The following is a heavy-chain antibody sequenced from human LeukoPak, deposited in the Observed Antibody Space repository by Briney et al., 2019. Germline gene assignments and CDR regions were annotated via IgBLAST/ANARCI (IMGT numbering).Heavy chain of an antibody. D-gene: IGHD6-6*01. CDR1: GGSISSSSYY. Sequence: SETLSLTCTVSGGSISSSSYYWGWIRQPPGKGLEWIGSIYYSGSTYYNPSLKSRVTISVDTSQSQVSLKLSSVTAADTAVYYCARLEISGDSSSSPPIDYWGQGTLVTVSS. CDR2: IYYSGST. CDR3: ARLEISGDSSSSPPIDY. J-gene: IGHJ4*02. V-gene: IGHV4-39*01.